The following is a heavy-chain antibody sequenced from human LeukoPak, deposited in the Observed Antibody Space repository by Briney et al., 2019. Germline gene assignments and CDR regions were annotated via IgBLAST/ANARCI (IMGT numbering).Heavy chain of an antibody. J-gene: IGHJ4*02. CDR1: GYTFTSYA. V-gene: IGHV1-3*01. CDR3: ARDYSSSYLMDY. Sequence: ASVKVSCKASGYTFTSYAMHWVRQAPGQRLEWMGWINAGNGNTKYSQKFQGRVTITRDTSASTAYMELSSLRSEDTAVYYRARDYSSSYLMDYWGQGTLVTVSS. CDR2: INAGNGNT. D-gene: IGHD6-6*01.